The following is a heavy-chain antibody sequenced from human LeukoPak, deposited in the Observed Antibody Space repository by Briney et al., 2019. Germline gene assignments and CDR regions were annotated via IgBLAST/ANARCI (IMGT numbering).Heavy chain of an antibody. CDR2: ISPYNGNT. V-gene: IGHV1-18*01. CDR1: GYTFNTYG. D-gene: IGHD2-2*01. CDR3: ATLYCSSTSCYDY. J-gene: IGHJ4*02. Sequence: ASVKVSCKPSGYTFNTYGITWVRQAPGQGLEWMGWISPYNGNTNYAQKFQGRVTLTTDTSTSTAYMELRSLRSDDTAVYYCATLYCSSTSCYDYWGQGTLVTVSS.